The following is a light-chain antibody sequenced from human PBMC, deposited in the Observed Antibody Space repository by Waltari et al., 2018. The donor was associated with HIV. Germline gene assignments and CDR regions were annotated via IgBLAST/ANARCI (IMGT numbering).Light chain of an antibody. V-gene: IGLV2-14*01. J-gene: IGLJ2*01. CDR1: SSDIGGYNY. CDR2: EVS. Sequence: QSALTQPASVSGSPGKSITISCTGTSSDIGGYNYVPSYQQHPRKAPKLMIYEVSNRPSGVSNRFSGSKSGNSASLTISGLQAEDEADYYCSSYTSSSTLVVFGGGTKLTVL. CDR3: SSYTSSSTLVV.